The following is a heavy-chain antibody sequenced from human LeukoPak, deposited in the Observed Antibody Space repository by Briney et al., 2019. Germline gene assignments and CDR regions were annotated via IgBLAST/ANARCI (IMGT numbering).Heavy chain of an antibody. D-gene: IGHD2-8*01. V-gene: IGHV4-34*01. CDR1: GGSFSGYY. J-gene: IGHJ4*02. CDR3: ARGYCTNGVCYQLSDY. Sequence: SETLSLTCAVYGGSFSGYYWSWIRQPPGKGLEWIGEINHSGSTNYNPSLKSRVTISVDTSKNQFSLKLSSVTAADTAVYYCARGYCTNGVCYQLSDYWGQGTLVTVSS. CDR2: INHSGST.